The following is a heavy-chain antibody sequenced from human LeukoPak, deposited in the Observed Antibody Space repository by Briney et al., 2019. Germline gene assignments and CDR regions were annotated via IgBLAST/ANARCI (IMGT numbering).Heavy chain of an antibody. J-gene: IGHJ1*01. CDR3: AKAGGYCSGGSCYYFQH. CDR2: ISGSGGST. D-gene: IGHD2-15*01. CDR1: GFTFSSYA. Sequence: AGGSLRLSCAASGFTFSSYAMSWVRQAPGKGLERVSAISGSGGSTYYADSVKGRFTISRDNSKNTLYLQMNSLRAEDTAVYYCAKAGGYCSGGSCYYFQHWGQGTLVTVSS. V-gene: IGHV3-23*01.